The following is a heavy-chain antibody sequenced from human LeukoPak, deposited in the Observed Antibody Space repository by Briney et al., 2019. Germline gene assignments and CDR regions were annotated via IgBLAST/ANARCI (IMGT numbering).Heavy chain of an antibody. CDR2: ISGSGGST. D-gene: IGHD6-13*01. V-gene: IGHV3-23*01. CDR3: AKAGTGYSSSWYYFDY. Sequence: PGGSLRLSCAASGFTFSSYAMSWVRQAPGKGLEWVSAISGSGGSTYYADSVKGRFTISRDNSKNTLYLQMNSLRAEDTAVYYCAKAGTGYSSSWYYFDYWGQGTLVTVSS. CDR1: GFTFSSYA. J-gene: IGHJ4*02.